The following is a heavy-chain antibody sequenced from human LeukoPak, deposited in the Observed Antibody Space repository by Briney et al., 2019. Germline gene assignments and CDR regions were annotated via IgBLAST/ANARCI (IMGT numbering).Heavy chain of an antibody. CDR3: ARDIDVDTAMVT. CDR1: GGSISSYY. Sequence: SETLSLTCTVSGGSISSYYWSWIRQPPGKGLEWIGYIYYSGSTNYNPSLKSRVTISVDTSKNQFSLKLSSVTPEDTAVYYCARDIDVDTAMVTWGQGTLVTVSS. V-gene: IGHV4-59*12. J-gene: IGHJ4*02. CDR2: IYYSGST. D-gene: IGHD5-18*01.